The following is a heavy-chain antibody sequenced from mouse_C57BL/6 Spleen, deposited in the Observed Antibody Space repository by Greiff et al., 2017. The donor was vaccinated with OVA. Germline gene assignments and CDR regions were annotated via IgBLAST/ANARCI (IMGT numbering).Heavy chain of an antibody. Sequence: DVQLVESGAGLVKPGGSLKLSCAASGFTFSSYAMSWVRQTPEKRLEWVAYISSGGDYIYYADTVKGRFTISRDNARNTLYLQMSSLKSEDTAMYYCTRDLLYYYAMDYWGQGTSVTVSS. D-gene: IGHD6-1*01. J-gene: IGHJ4*01. CDR2: ISSGGDYI. CDR3: TRDLLYYYAMDY. V-gene: IGHV5-9-1*02. CDR1: GFTFSSYA.